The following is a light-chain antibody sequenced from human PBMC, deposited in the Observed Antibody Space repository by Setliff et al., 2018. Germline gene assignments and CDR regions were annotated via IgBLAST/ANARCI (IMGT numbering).Light chain of an antibody. CDR3: SSYAGSNNPPEG. CDR1: SSDVGGYNY. V-gene: IGLV2-8*01. CDR2: AVS. Sequence: QSALTQPPSASGSPGQSVTISCTGTSSDVGGYNYVSWYQQHPGKAPKLMIYAVSKLPSGVPDRFSGSKSGNTASLTVSVLQAEDEADYYCSSYAGSNNPPEGFGSGTNGTVL. J-gene: IGLJ1*01.